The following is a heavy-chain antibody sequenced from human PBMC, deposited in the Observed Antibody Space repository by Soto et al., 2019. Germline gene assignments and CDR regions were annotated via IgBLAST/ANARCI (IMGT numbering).Heavy chain of an antibody. V-gene: IGHV3-13*01. CDR1: GFTFSSYD. CDR3: ARGGGIAVKDGTPTLDN. CDR2: IGTAGDT. D-gene: IGHD6-19*01. Sequence: GGSLRLSCAASGFTFSSYDMHWVRQATGKGLEWVSAIGTAGDTYYPGSVKGRFTISRENAKNSLYLQMNSLRAGDTAVYYCARGGGIAVKDGTPTLDNWGQGTLVTVSS. J-gene: IGHJ4*02.